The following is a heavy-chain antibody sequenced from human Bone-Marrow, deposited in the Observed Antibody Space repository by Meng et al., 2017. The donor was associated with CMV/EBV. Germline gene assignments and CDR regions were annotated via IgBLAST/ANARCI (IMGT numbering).Heavy chain of an antibody. V-gene: IGHV3-7*01. D-gene: IGHD5-18*01. CDR3: ARVRPKRGYSYEDY. J-gene: IGHJ4*02. Sequence: GESLKISCAASGFTFSGYWMSWVRQAPGKGLQWVANINQDGSEEYYVDSVKGRFTISRDNAKNSLYLQMNSLRAEDTAVYYCARVRPKRGYSYEDYWGQGTLVTVSS. CDR2: INQDGSEE. CDR1: GFTFSGYW.